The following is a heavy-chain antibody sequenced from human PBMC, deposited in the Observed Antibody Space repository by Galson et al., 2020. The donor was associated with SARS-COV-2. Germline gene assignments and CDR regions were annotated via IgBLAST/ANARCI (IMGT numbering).Heavy chain of an antibody. D-gene: IGHD3-22*01. Sequence: SGPTLVKPTQTLTLTCTFSGFSLSTSGVGVGWIRQSPGKAPEWLALFYLDGDRRYTPSLQSRLTITKDTSRNQVVLTMTNMDPVDTATYYCGRAYGISRKWFFDSWGQGTLVTVSS. CDR1: GFSLSTSGVG. V-gene: IGHV2-5*02. CDR2: FYLDGDR. J-gene: IGHJ4*02. CDR3: GRAYGISRKWFFDS.